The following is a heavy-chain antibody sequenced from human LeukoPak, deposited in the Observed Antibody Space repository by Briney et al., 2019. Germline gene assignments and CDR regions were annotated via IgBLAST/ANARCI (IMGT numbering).Heavy chain of an antibody. CDR3: AKNNYGTDSDYYYMDV. CDR2: IYSGGNI. V-gene: IGHV3-66*02. J-gene: IGHJ6*03. D-gene: IGHD4/OR15-4a*01. Sequence: GGSLRLSCAASGFTFSNYWMGWVRQAPGKGLEWVSVIYSGGNIYYADSVKGRFTISRDNSKNTLYLQMNSLRTEDTAVYYCAKNNYGTDSDYYYMDVWGKGTTVTVSS. CDR1: GFTFSNYW.